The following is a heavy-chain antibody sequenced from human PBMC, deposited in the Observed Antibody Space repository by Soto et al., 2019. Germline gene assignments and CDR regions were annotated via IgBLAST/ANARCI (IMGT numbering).Heavy chain of an antibody. CDR2: LNSDGSNI. V-gene: IGHV3-74*01. CDR3: TRGNNYDYEWGSYSSTYSMYX. J-gene: IGHJ6*02. D-gene: IGHD3-16*01. CDR1: GFTFSRCW. Sequence: GGSLRLSCAASGFTFSRCWMHWVRQAPGKGLVWVSRLNSDGSNIRYGYSVKGRFTISIDNARSRLYLQMNSLRAEDTAVYYCTRGNNYDYEWGSYSSTYSMYXWGQGTTVTVS.